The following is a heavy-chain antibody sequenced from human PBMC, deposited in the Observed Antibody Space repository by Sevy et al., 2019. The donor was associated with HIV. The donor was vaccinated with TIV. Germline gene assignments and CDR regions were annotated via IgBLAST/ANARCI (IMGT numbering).Heavy chain of an antibody. J-gene: IGHJ4*02. CDR3: AGPILSYNSGWSYYDS. V-gene: IGHV4-39*01. CDR2: INSSGST. CDR1: GASISSSGYY. D-gene: IGHD6-19*01. Sequence: SETLSLTCTVSGASISSSGYYWGWLRQPPGKGLEWIASINSSGSTFYNPSLRSRVTISSDTSKNQFSLKLNSVTAADTAIYYCAGPILSYNSGWSYYDSWGQGTVVTVSS.